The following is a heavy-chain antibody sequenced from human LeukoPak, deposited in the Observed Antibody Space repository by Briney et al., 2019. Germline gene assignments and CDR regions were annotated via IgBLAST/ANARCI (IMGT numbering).Heavy chain of an antibody. V-gene: IGHV3-7*01. CDR2: INQYGSEK. Sequence: GGSLRLSCATSGFTFSTYWMSWVRQAPGKGLEWVANINQYGSEKYYVDSVKGRFTISRDNAKSSLYLQMNSLRADDTAVYYCANGDGFDYWGQGTLVTVSS. CDR1: GFTFSTYW. CDR3: ANGDGFDY. J-gene: IGHJ4*02. D-gene: IGHD2-8*01.